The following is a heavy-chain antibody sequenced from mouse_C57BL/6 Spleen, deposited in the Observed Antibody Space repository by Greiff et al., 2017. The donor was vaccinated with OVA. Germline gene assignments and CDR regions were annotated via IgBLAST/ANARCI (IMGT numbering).Heavy chain of an antibody. CDR2: IRLKSDNYAT. J-gene: IGHJ2*01. D-gene: IGHD3-2*02. Sequence: EVKLMESGGGLVQPGGSMKLSCVASGFTFSNYWMNWVRQSPEKGLEWVAQIRLKSDNYATHFAESVKGRFTISRDDSKSRVYLQMNNLRAEDTGSYYCTGGAAQAKSFDYWGQGTTLTVSS. V-gene: IGHV6-3*01. CDR1: GFTFSNYW. CDR3: TGGAAQAKSFDY.